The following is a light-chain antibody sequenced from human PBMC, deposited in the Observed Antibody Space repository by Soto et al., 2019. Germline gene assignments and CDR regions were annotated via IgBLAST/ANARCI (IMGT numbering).Light chain of an antibody. Sequence: EIVLTQSPATLSLSPGERATLSCRASQSVGSFLAWYQQKSGQAPRLLIYDASNRAPGLPARFSGSGSCTFFARTISSLEPEDFSVYFCQHRHNSLDTFGPGTKVDIK. V-gene: IGKV3-11*01. CDR1: QSVGSF. J-gene: IGKJ3*01. CDR2: DAS. CDR3: QHRHNSLDT.